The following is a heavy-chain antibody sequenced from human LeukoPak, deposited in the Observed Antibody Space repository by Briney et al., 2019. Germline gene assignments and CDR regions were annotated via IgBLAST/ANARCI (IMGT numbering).Heavy chain of an antibody. CDR2: IYHSGST. CDR3: ARRLRYFDWLSRPDFDY. Sequence: PSETLSLTCTVSGYSISSGYYWGWIRQPPGKGLEWIGSIYHSGSTYYNPSLKSRVTISVDTSKNQFSLKLSSVTAADTAVYYCARRLRYFDWLSRPDFDYWGQGTLVTVSS. V-gene: IGHV4-38-2*02. CDR1: GYSISSGYY. J-gene: IGHJ4*02. D-gene: IGHD3-9*01.